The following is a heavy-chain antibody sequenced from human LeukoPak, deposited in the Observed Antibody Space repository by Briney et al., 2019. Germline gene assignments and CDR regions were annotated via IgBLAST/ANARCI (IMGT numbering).Heavy chain of an antibody. CDR3: ASRHCSGGDCYFAGADPFDH. J-gene: IGHJ4*02. Sequence: GGSLRLSCAASGFTVSSAYMSWVRQSPGKGLEWVSVVYKDGKMFYIDSVKGRFAISRDTFKNTVYLQMNNLRAEDTAVYYCASRHCSGGDCYFAGADPFDHWGQGTLVTVSS. CDR1: GFTVSSAY. V-gene: IGHV3-53*01. CDR2: VYKDGKM. D-gene: IGHD2-21*01.